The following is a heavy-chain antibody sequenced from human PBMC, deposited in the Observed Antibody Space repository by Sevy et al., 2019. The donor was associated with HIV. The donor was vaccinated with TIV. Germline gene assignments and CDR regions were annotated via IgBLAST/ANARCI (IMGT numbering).Heavy chain of an antibody. J-gene: IGHJ3*02. CDR1: IFTFNIYG. CDR2: MRRDGLTT. Sequence: GGSLRLSCAASIFTFNIYGMQWVRQAPGKGLEWVAYMRRDGLTTSNADSVKGRFTISRDSSKNTLYLQMNSLRIEDAALYYCTRETTYYDASGPVPGDIWGQGTMVTVSS. V-gene: IGHV3-30*02. D-gene: IGHD3-16*01. CDR3: TRETTYYDASGPVPGDI.